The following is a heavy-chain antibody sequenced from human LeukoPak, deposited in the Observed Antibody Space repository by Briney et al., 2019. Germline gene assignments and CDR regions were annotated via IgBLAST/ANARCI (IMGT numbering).Heavy chain of an antibody. V-gene: IGHV1-69*13. CDR3: AREVVVAAAWFDP. D-gene: IGHD2-15*01. Sequence: ASVKASCKASGGTFSSYAISWVRQAPGQGLEWMGGIIPIFGTANYAQKFQGRVTITADESTSTAYMELSSLRSEDTAVYYCAREVVVAAAWFDPWGQGTLVTVSS. CDR2: IIPIFGTA. CDR1: GGTFSSYA. J-gene: IGHJ5*02.